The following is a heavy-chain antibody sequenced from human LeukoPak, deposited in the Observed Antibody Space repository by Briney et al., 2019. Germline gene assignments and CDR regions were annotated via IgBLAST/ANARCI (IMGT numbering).Heavy chain of an antibody. CDR3: ARDTGSSWPDAFDI. CDR2: ISSSSSYI. J-gene: IGHJ3*02. CDR1: GFTFSSYS. D-gene: IGHD6-13*01. Sequence: GGSLRLSCAASGFTFSSYSMNWVRQAQGKGLEWVSSISSSSSYIYYADSVKGRFTISRDNAKNSLYLQMNSLRAEDTAVYYCARDTGSSWPDAFDIWGQGTMVTVSS. V-gene: IGHV3-21*01.